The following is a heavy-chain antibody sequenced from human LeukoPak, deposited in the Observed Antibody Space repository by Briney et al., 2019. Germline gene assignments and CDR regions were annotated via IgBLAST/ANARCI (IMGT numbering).Heavy chain of an antibody. Sequence: GGSLRLSCAASGFTFRTYGMHWVRQAPGKGLEWVAVIWYDGSDKYHADSVKGRFTISRDNSKNMLYLQMNSLRAEDTAVYYCARAYCSSTSCSVNYWGQGTLVTVSS. CDR1: GFTFRTYG. J-gene: IGHJ4*02. D-gene: IGHD2-2*01. CDR3: ARAYCSSTSCSVNY. V-gene: IGHV3-33*01. CDR2: IWYDGSDK.